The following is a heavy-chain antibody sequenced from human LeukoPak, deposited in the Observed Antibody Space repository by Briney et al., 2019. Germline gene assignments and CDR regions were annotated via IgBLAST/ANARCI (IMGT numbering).Heavy chain of an antibody. CDR3: ARGTDYYDSSGLYYFDY. D-gene: IGHD3-22*01. CDR2: ISGSGGST. J-gene: IGHJ4*02. CDR1: GFTFSSYA. V-gene: IGHV3-23*01. Sequence: GGSLRLSCAASGFTFSSYAMSWVRQAPGKGLEWVSAISGSGGSTYYADSVKGRFTISRDNAKNSLYLQMNSLRAEDTALYYCARGTDYYDSSGLYYFDYWGQGTLVTVSS.